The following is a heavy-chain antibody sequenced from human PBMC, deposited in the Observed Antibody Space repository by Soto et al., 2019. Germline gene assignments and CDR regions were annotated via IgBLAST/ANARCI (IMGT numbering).Heavy chain of an antibody. D-gene: IGHD6-19*01. CDR1: GGSISSSSYY. Sequence: QLQLQESGPGLVKPSETLSLTCTVSGGSISSSSYYWGWIRQPPGKGLEWIGSIYYSGSTYYNPSLKSRVTISVDTSKNPFSLKLSSVTAADTAVYYCARVRRPEQWPRFDYWGQGTLVTVSS. CDR3: ARVRRPEQWPRFDY. CDR2: IYYSGST. V-gene: IGHV4-39*01. J-gene: IGHJ4*02.